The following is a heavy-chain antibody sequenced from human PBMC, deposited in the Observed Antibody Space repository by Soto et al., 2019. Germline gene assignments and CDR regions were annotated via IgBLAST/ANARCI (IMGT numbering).Heavy chain of an antibody. CDR1: GGTLSTYA. CDR2: IVPVFATP. D-gene: IGHD2-8*02. Sequence: QVQLVQSGAEVRKPGSSAKVSCKAPGGTLSTYAMSWVRQAPGQGLEWMGGIVPVFATPTYAQRFQGRVTITADESTNTAYMELSSPRSEDTAVYYCARHSGPQFYYYAMDVWGQGTTVTVSS. V-gene: IGHV1-69*01. CDR3: ARHSGPQFYYYAMDV. J-gene: IGHJ6*02.